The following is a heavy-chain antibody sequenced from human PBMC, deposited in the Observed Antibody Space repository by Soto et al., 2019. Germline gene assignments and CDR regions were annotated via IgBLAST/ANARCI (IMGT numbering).Heavy chain of an antibody. CDR3: ARALSPPLFDP. CDR2: IIPIFGTA. CDR1: GCTFSSYA. J-gene: IGHJ5*02. Sequence: QVQLVQSGAEVKKPGCSVKVSCKASGCTFSSYAISWVRQAPGHGLGWMGGIIPIFGTANYAQKFQGRVTITADKSTSTAYMELSSLRYEDTAVYYCARALSPPLFDPWGQGTLVTVSS. V-gene: IGHV1-69*06.